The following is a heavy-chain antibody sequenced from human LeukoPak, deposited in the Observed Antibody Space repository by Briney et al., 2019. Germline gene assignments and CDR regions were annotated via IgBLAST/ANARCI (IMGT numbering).Heavy chain of an antibody. CDR3: AKQLGYCSDGSCYFPY. CDR2: ISGSGGST. Sequence: GGSLRLSCAASGFTFSSYAMSWVRQAPGKGLEWVSVISGSGGSTYYADSVQGRFTISRDNSKSTLCLQMNSLRAEDTAVYYCAKQLGYCSDGSCYFPYWGQGTLVTVSS. CDR1: GFTFSSYA. D-gene: IGHD2-15*01. J-gene: IGHJ4*02. V-gene: IGHV3-23*01.